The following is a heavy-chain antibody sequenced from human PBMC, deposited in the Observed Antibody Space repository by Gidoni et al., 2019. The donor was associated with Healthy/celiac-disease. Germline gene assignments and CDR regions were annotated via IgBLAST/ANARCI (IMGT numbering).Heavy chain of an antibody. CDR3: ARGIVGAITPLDAFDI. CDR2: ISYDGSNK. D-gene: IGHD1-26*01. J-gene: IGHJ3*02. Sequence: QVQLVESGGGVVQPGRSLRLSCAASGFTFSSYAMHWVRQAPGKGLEWVAVISYDGSNKYYADSVKGRFTISRDNSKNTLYLQMNSLRAEDTAVYYCARGIVGAITPLDAFDIWGQGTMVTVSS. CDR1: GFTFSSYA. V-gene: IGHV3-30-3*01.